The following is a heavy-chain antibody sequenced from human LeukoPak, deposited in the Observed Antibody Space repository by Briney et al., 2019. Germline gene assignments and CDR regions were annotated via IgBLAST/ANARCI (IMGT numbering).Heavy chain of an antibody. D-gene: IGHD2-21*02. CDR1: GYSFTRYW. Sequence: GESLKISCNGSGYSFTRYWIAWVRQMPGKGLEWMGIIYPGDSDTRYSPSFQGQVTISADKSISTAYLQWSSLKASDTAMYYCALSVTAEYFQHWGQGTLVTVSS. CDR3: ALSVTAEYFQH. V-gene: IGHV5-51*01. J-gene: IGHJ1*01. CDR2: IYPGDSDT.